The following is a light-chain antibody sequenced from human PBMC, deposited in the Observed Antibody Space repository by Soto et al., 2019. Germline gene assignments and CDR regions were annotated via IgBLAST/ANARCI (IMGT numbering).Light chain of an antibody. CDR3: TSYARSSTQV. Sequence: QSALTQPASVSGSPGQSITISCTGISSDIGGYNYVSWYQQHPGKAPKVMIYEVSARPSGVSHRFSGSKSGNTASLTISGLQTEDEADYYCTSYARSSTQVFGGGTKLTVL. J-gene: IGLJ3*02. CDR1: SSDIGGYNY. CDR2: EVS. V-gene: IGLV2-14*03.